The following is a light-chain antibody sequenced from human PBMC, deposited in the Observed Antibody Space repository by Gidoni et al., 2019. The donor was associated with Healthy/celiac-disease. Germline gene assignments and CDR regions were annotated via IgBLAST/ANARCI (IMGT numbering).Light chain of an antibody. CDR2: DVS. CDR3: SSYTSSSTQV. CDR1: SSDVGGYNY. Sequence: QPALPQPASVSGSPGQSITISCTGTSSDVGGYNYVSWYQQHPGKAPKLMIYDVSNRPSGVPNRFSGSKSGNTASLTISGLQAEDEADYYCSSYTSSSTQVFGTGTKVTVL. J-gene: IGLJ1*01. V-gene: IGLV2-14*03.